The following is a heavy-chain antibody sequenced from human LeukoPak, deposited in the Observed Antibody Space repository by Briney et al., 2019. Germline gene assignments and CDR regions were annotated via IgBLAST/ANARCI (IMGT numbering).Heavy chain of an antibody. V-gene: IGHV3-23*01. Sequence: GGSLRLSCAASGFTFSTYAMTWVRQAPGKGLEWVSAISGSGDSTYYADSVKGRFTISRDNSKNTLYLQMNSLRAEDTAVYYCASQSSASFGSYFAYWGQGTLVTVSS. CDR2: ISGSGDST. CDR3: ASQSSASFGSYFAY. CDR1: GFTFSTYA. D-gene: IGHD2-2*01. J-gene: IGHJ4*02.